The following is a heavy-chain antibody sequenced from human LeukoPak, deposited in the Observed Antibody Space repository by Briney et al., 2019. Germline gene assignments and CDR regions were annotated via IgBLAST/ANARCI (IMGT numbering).Heavy chain of an antibody. CDR1: GGSISSGGYY. CDR2: IYYSGST. V-gene: IGHV4-31*03. D-gene: IGHD3-10*01. Sequence: PSETLSLTCTVSGGSISSGGYYWSWIRQHPGKGLEWIGYIYYSGSTYYNPSLKSRLTISVDTSKNQFSLKLSSVTAPDTAVYYCARAPGGWFGELLFPYYFDYWGQGTLVTVSS. CDR3: ARAPGGWFGELLFPYYFDY. J-gene: IGHJ4*02.